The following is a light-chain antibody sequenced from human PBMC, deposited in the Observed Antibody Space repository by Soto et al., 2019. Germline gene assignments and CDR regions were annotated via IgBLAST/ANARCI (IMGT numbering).Light chain of an antibody. V-gene: IGKV3-15*01. CDR1: QSVSGN. J-gene: IGKJ3*01. CDR2: AAS. Sequence: EIVMTQSPATLSVSPGERATLSCRASQSVSGNLAWYQQKPGQAPRLLLYAASTSATGSPARFSGSGSGAEFTLTISSLQSEDFAVYYCQQYNNWPPITFGPGTKVDIK. CDR3: QQYNNWPPIT.